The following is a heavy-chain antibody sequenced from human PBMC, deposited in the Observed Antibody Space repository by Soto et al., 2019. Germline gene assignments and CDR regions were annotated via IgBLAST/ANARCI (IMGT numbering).Heavy chain of an antibody. D-gene: IGHD1-1*01. Sequence: SETLYLTCTVSGGSISSYYWSWIRRPPGKGLEWIGYIYYSGSTNYNPSLKSRVTISVDTSKNQFSLKPSSVTAADTAVYYCAREAPGTTGTTYYYYYYMDVWGKGTTVTVSS. J-gene: IGHJ6*03. CDR3: AREAPGTTGTTYYYYYYMDV. V-gene: IGHV4-59*01. CDR2: IYYSGST. CDR1: GGSISSYY.